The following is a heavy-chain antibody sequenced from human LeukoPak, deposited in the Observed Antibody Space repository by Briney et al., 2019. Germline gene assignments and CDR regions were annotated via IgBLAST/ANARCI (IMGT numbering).Heavy chain of an antibody. CDR1: GYTFTSYY. Sequence: ASVKVSCKASGYTFTSYYMHWVRQAPGKGLEWMGGFDPEDGETIYAQKFQGRVTMTEDTSTDTAYMELSSLRSEDTAVYYCATGGSVATLSLSAFDIWGQGTMVTVSS. J-gene: IGHJ3*02. V-gene: IGHV1-24*01. CDR3: ATGGSVATLSLSAFDI. CDR2: FDPEDGET. D-gene: IGHD5-12*01.